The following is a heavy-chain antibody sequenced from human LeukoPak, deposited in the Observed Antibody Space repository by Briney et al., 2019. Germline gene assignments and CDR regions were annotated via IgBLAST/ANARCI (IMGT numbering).Heavy chain of an antibody. CDR1: GFTFSNSA. CDR2: ISGSGDKI. Sequence: PGGSLRLSCAASGFTFSNSAMTWVRQAPGKGLEWVSAISGSGDKIHYADSVKGRFTISRDNAKNSLYLQMNSLRAEDTAVYYCARVGSGSSSYGYYYMDVWGKGTTVTVSS. D-gene: IGHD6-6*01. CDR3: ARVGSGSSSYGYYYMDV. V-gene: IGHV3-21*01. J-gene: IGHJ6*03.